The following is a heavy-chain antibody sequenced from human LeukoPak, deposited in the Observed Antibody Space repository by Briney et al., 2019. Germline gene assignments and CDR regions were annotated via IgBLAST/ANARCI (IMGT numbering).Heavy chain of an antibody. CDR2: ISGSGSTT. J-gene: IGHJ4*02. V-gene: IGHV3-23*01. CDR1: GFIFTDYA. CDR3: AKHGRFTGGNSEIDY. Sequence: PGGSLRLSCAASGFIFTDYAMTWVRQAPGEGLEWVSDISGSGSTTYYADSVKGRFTISRDNSKNTLYLQVDSLRAEDTALYYCAKHGRFTGGNSEIDYWGRGILVTVS. D-gene: IGHD4-23*01.